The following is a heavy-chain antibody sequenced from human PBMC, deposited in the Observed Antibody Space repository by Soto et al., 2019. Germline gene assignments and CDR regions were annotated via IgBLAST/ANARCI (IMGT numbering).Heavy chain of an antibody. V-gene: IGHV3-23*01. J-gene: IGHJ4*02. CDR3: AKDRFCSGGSCYTDD. CDR2: ISGSDGST. CDR1: GFIFSSFA. D-gene: IGHD2-15*01. Sequence: EVQLLESGGGLAQPGGSLRLSCAASGFIFSSFAMSWVRQAPGKGLEWVSTISGSDGSTYYADSVQGRFTISRDNSKNTLSLQMNSLRAEDTAVYYCAKDRFCSGGSCYTDDWGQGTMVTVSS.